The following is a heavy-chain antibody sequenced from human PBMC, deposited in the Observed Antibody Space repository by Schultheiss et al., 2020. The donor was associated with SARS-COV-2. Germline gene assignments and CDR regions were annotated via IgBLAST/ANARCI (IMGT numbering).Heavy chain of an antibody. V-gene: IGHV4-38-2*02. Sequence: SETLSLTCAVSGYSISSGYYWGWIRQPPGKGLEWIGSIYNSGSTYYNPSLKSRVTISVDTSKNQFSLKLSSVTAADTAVYYCARERWQYYDSSGNLNWFDPWGQGTLVTVSS. J-gene: IGHJ5*02. D-gene: IGHD3-22*01. CDR3: ARERWQYYDSSGNLNWFDP. CDR2: IYNSGST. CDR1: GYSISSGYY.